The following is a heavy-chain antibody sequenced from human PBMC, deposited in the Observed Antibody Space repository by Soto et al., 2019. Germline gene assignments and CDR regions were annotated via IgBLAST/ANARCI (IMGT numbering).Heavy chain of an antibody. V-gene: IGHV4-39*01. CDR3: ARRVISGSYYDAFDI. D-gene: IGHD1-26*01. Sequence: PSETLSLTCTVSGGSVSSGSYYWGWIRQPPGKGLEWIGSIYYSGSTNYNPSLKSRVTISVDTSKNQLSLKLSSVTAADTAVYYCARRVISGSYYDAFDIWGQGTMVT. CDR2: IYYSGST. CDR1: GGSVSSGSYY. J-gene: IGHJ3*02.